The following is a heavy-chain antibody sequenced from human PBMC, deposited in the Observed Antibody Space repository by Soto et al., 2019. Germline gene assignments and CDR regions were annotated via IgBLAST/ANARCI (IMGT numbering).Heavy chain of an antibody. D-gene: IGHD3-10*01. J-gene: IGHJ4*01. CDR1: GFTFDDYA. V-gene: IGHV3-9*01. CDR2: ISWNSGSI. CDR3: TRELISAYYFDY. Sequence: GGSLRLSCAASGFTFDDYAMHWVRQAPGKGLEWVSGISWNSGSIGYADSVKGRFTISRDDAKNSVYLQMNSLRAEDAALYYCTRELISAYYFDYWGQGTLVTVSS.